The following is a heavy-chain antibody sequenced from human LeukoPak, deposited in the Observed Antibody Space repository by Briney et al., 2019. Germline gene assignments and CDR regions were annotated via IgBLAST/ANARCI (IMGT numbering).Heavy chain of an antibody. CDR1: GGSFSGYY. CDR3: VLGRWEPTGSY. J-gene: IGHJ4*02. Sequence: SETLSLTCAVYGGSFSGYYKSWIRQSPGKGLEWIGEVSHNGKTNYNPSLKSRVTIPVDTSRNQFSLKLTSVTAADAGVYYCVLGRWEPTGSYWGQGTLVAISS. D-gene: IGHD1-26*01. CDR2: VSHNGKT. V-gene: IGHV4-34*01.